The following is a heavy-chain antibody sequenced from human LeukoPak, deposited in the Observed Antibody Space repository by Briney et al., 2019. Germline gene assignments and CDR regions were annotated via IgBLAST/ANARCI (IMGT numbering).Heavy chain of an antibody. J-gene: IGHJ4*02. Sequence: GGSLRLSCAASGFTFSSYAMSWVRQAPGKGLGWVSAISGSGGSTYYADSVKGRFTISRDNSKNTLYLQMYSLRAEDTAVVYCAKDGFWSGFAFDYWGQGTLVTVSS. V-gene: IGHV3-23*01. CDR3: AKDGFWSGFAFDY. D-gene: IGHD3-3*01. CDR1: GFTFSSYA. CDR2: ISGSGGST.